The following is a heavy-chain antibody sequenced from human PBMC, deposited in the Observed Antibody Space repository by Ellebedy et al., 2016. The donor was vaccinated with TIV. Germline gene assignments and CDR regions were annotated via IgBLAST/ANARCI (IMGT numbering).Heavy chain of an antibody. J-gene: IGHJ4*02. CDR3: ARHWVGATD. D-gene: IGHD1-26*01. V-gene: IGHV5-51*01. CDR2: IHPGDSDI. Sequence: GESLKISCKGSGYSFTSYRIGWVRQLPGKGLEWMGIIHPGDSDISYSPSFQGQVTISADKSISTAYLQWSSLKASDTAMYYCARHWVGATDWGQGTLVTVSS. CDR1: GYSFTSYR.